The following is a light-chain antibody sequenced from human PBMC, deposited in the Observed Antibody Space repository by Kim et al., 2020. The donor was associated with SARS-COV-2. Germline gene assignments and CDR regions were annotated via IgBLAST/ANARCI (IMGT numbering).Light chain of an antibody. J-gene: IGKJ1*01. CDR2: ATS. CDR3: HQYDTSPQT. Sequence: EIVLTQSPGTLSLSPGERGTLSCRASQSVSSSSLAWYQQKPGQAPRLLIYATSTRATGIPDRFSGSGSGPDFTLTISRLEPEDFAVYYCHQYDTSPQTFGQGTKVDIK. V-gene: IGKV3-20*01. CDR1: QSVSSSS.